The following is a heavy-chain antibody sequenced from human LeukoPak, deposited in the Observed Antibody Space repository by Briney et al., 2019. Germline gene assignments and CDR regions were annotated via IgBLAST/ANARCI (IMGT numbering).Heavy chain of an antibody. D-gene: IGHD4-11*01. J-gene: IGHJ6*02. Sequence: GGSLRLSCAASGFTFDDYAMHWVRQAPGKGLEWVSGINWNSGSIGYADSVKGRFTISRDNAKNSLYLQMNSLRAEDTALYYCAKDMRSKSYYYYGMDVWGQGTTVTVSS. V-gene: IGHV3-9*01. CDR1: GFTFDDYA. CDR3: AKDMRSKSYYYYGMDV. CDR2: INWNSGSI.